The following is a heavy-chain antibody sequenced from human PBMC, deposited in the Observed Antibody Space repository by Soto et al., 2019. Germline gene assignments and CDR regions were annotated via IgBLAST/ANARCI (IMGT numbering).Heavy chain of an antibody. J-gene: IGHJ4*02. CDR2: IIIKTDGGTI. V-gene: IGHV3-15*07. CDR3: STGYCNGGGCYGVRSFCGY. D-gene: IGHD2-8*02. Sequence: EVQLVESGGALVKPGGSLRLSCAASGFTFNNAWMNWVRQAPGKGLEWVGRIIIKTDGGTIDYAAPVKGRFTISRDDSKNTLYLQINSLKTEDTAVYYCSTGYCNGGGCYGVRSFCGYWGKGTLVTVSS. CDR1: GFTFNNAW.